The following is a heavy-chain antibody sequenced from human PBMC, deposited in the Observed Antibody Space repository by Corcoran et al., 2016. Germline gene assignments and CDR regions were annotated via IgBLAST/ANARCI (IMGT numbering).Heavy chain of an antibody. CDR1: GFTFSNAW. Sequence: EVQLVESGGGLVKPGGSLRLSCAASGFTFSNAWMNWVRQAPGKGLEWVGRIKSKNDGGTTDYAAPGKGSITIARDDSKNTLYLQRTSLKTEDTAVDYCTTDLDPAHHSYYYDYCSDVWGQGTTVTVSS. V-gene: IGHV3-15*07. D-gene: IGHD2-2*01. CDR2: IKSKNDGGTT. CDR3: TTDLDPAHHSYYYDYCSDV. J-gene: IGHJ6*02.